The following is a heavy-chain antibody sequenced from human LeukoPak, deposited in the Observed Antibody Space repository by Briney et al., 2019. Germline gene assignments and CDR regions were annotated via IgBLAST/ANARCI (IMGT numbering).Heavy chain of an antibody. J-gene: IGHJ4*02. Sequence: GGSLRPSCAASGFTFSTFAMIWVRQPPGKGLEWVSSIFPSGGEIHYADSVRGRFTISRDNSKSTLSLQMNSLRAEDTAIYYCATYRQVLLPFESWGQGALVTVSS. V-gene: IGHV3-23*01. CDR2: IFPSGGEI. D-gene: IGHD2-8*02. CDR3: ATYRQVLLPFES. CDR1: GFTFSTFA.